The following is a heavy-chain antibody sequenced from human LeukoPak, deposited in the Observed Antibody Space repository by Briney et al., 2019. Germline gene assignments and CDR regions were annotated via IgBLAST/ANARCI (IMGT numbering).Heavy chain of an antibody. CDR3: ARRAYSSSSFDY. CDR1: IGSISIVNHF. D-gene: IGHD6-6*01. CDR2: IYYSGRT. Sequence: PSQTLSLTCTFSIGSISIVNHFGGWIRQPPGKGLELIGIIYYSGRTYFNPSLKSRVTISVETSKNQFSLKLSSVTAADTAVYYCARRAYSSSSFDYWGQGTLVTVSS. J-gene: IGHJ4*02. V-gene: IGHV4-39*01.